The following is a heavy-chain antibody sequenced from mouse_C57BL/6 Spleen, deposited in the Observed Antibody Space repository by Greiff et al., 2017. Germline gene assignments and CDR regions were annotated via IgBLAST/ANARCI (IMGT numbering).Heavy chain of an antibody. CDR3: ARRRNYCGSSYQELEV. J-gene: IGHJ1*03. CDR1: GYTFTSYW. D-gene: IGHD1-1*01. CDR2: IDPSDSYT. V-gene: IGHV1-69*01. Sequence: QVQLQQPGAELVMPGASVKLSCKASGYTFTSYWMHWVKQRPGQGLEWIGEIDPSDSYTTYNQKFKGKATLTVDKSSSTAYMQLSSLTSEDSAVDYCARRRNYCGSSYQELEVWGTGTTVTVSS.